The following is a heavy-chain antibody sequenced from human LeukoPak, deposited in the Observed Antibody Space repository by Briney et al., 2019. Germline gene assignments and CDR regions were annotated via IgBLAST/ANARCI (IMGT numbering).Heavy chain of an antibody. CDR2: ISSSAVTI. CDR3: ARVDMGAADY. V-gene: IGHV3-48*03. D-gene: IGHD1-26*01. J-gene: IGHJ4*02. CDR1: GFTFRTYE. Sequence: GGSLRLSCAASGFTFRTYEMNWVRQAPGKGLEWVSYISSSAVTIYYADSVKGRFTVSRDNANNSLYLHLDSLRDEDTAVYYCARVDMGAADYWGQGTLVTVPS.